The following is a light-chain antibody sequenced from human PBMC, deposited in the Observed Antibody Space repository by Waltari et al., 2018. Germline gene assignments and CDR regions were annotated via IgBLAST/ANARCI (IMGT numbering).Light chain of an antibody. CDR1: SSDVGCYDF. Sequence: QPALTQPRSVSGSPGQSVTISCTGRSSDVGCYDFVSWYRQYPGTAPKPILHDVDKRPSGVPDRFSGSKSGNTASLTISGLQAEDEADYYCCAYAGDFLFGGGTKLTVL. CDR3: CAYAGDFL. V-gene: IGLV2-11*01. CDR2: DVD. J-gene: IGLJ2*01.